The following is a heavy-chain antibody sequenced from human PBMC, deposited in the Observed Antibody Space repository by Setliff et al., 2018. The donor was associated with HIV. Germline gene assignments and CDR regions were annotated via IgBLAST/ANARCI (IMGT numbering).Heavy chain of an antibody. D-gene: IGHD3-16*01. V-gene: IGHV4-59*01. J-gene: IGHJ4*02. Sequence: SETLSLTCSVSGYSISNGYYWGWIRQPPGKGLEWVGYMYYSGNTNYNPSLKSRVTISVDTSENQFSLKLSSVTAADTAVYYCARRLGATVFYYFDYWGQGTLVTVSS. CDR3: ARRLGATVFYYFDY. CDR1: GYSISNGYY. CDR2: MYYSGNT.